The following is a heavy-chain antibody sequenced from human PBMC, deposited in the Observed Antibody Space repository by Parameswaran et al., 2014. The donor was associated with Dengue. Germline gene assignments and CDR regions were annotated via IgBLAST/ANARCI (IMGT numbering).Heavy chain of an antibody. D-gene: IGHD3-22*01. Sequence: VRQMPGKGLEWMGIIYPGDSDTRYSPSFQGQVTISADKSISTAYLQWSSLKASDTAMYYCARRHYYDSSGLGFDYWGQGTLVTVSS. J-gene: IGHJ4*02. V-gene: IGHV5-51*01. CDR2: IYPGDSDT. CDR3: ARRHYYDSSGLGFDY.